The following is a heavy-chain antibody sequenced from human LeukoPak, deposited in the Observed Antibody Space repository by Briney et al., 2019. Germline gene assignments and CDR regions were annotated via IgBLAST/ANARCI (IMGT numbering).Heavy chain of an antibody. V-gene: IGHV4-30-4*07. CDR2: IYYSGST. Sequence: SETLSLTCAVSGGSISSGGYSWSWIRQPPVKGLEWIGYIYYSGSTYYNPSLKSRVTISVDTSKNQFSLKLSSVTAADTAVYYCARGSHGDDYWGQGTLVTVSS. J-gene: IGHJ4*02. CDR3: ARGSHGDDY. D-gene: IGHD4-17*01. CDR1: GGSISSGGYS.